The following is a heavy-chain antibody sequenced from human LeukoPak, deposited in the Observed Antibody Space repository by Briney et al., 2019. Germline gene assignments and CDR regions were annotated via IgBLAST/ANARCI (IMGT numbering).Heavy chain of an antibody. Sequence: GGSLRLSCAASGFTFSSYAMSWVRQAPGKGLEWVSAISGSGGSTYYADSVKGRFTISRDNSKNTLYLQMNSLRAEDTAVYYCTKDLPGYYDSSGYKIGNDYWGQGTLVTVSS. D-gene: IGHD3-22*01. CDR1: GFTFSSYA. CDR2: ISGSGGST. J-gene: IGHJ4*02. CDR3: TKDLPGYYDSSGYKIGNDY. V-gene: IGHV3-23*01.